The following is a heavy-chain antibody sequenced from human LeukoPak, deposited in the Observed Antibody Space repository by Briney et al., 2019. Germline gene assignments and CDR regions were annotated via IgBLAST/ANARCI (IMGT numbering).Heavy chain of an antibody. Sequence: GASVKVSCKASGYTFTSCDINWVRQATGQGLEWMGWMNPNSGNTGYAQKFQGRVTMTRNTSISTAYMELSSLRSEDTAVYYCARGFPITGTHPDFDYWGQGTLVTVSS. CDR1: GYTFTSCD. J-gene: IGHJ4*02. CDR3: ARGFPITGTHPDFDY. D-gene: IGHD1-20*01. CDR2: MNPNSGNT. V-gene: IGHV1-8*01.